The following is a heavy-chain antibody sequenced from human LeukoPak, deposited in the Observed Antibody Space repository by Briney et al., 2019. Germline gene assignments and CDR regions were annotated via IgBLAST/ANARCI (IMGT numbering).Heavy chain of an antibody. CDR1: GFTFSSYA. CDR2: ISGSGGST. CDR3: AKDERWLQSPFDY. Sequence: GGSLRLSCAASGFTFSSYAMSWVRQAPGKGLEWVSAISGSGGSTYYAGSVKGRVTISRDNSKNTLYLQMNSLRAEDTAVYYCAKDERWLQSPFDYWGQGTLVTVSS. D-gene: IGHD5-24*01. J-gene: IGHJ4*02. V-gene: IGHV3-23*01.